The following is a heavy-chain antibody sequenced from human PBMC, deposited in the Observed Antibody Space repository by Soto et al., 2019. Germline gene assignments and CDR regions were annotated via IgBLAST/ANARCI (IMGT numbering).Heavy chain of an antibody. D-gene: IGHD4-17*01. V-gene: IGHV1-8*01. CDR1: GYTFTSYD. Sequence: ASVKVSCKASGYTFTSYDINWVRQATGQGLEWMGWMNPNSGNTGYAQKFQGRVTMTRNTSTSTAYMELSSLRSEDTAVYYCARGDNGDYAIDYWGQGTLVTVSS. CDR2: MNPNSGNT. CDR3: ARGDNGDYAIDY. J-gene: IGHJ4*02.